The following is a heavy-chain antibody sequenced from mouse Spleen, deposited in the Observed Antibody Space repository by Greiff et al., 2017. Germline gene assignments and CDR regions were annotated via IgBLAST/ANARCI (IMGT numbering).Heavy chain of an antibody. CDR2: IYPRSGNT. J-gene: IGHJ1*01. Sequence: QVQLQQSGAELARPGASVKLSCKASGYTFTSYGISWVKQRTGQGLEWIGEIYPRSGNTYYNEKFKGKATLTADKSSSTAYMELRSLTSEDSAVYFCARSGGSSQYWYFDVWGAGTTVTVSS. CDR1: GYTFTSYG. CDR3: ARSGGSSQYWYFDV. D-gene: IGHD1-1*01. V-gene: IGHV1-81*01.